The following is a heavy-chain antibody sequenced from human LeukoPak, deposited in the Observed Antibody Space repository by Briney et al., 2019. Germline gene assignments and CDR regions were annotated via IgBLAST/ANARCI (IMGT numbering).Heavy chain of an antibody. V-gene: IGHV3-7*01. CDR3: ARVTFGGVIGPEFDY. Sequence: GGSLRLSCAASGFTFSSYWMSWVRQAPGKGLGWVANIKQDGSEKYYVDSVKGRFTISRDNAKNSLYLQMNSLRAEDTAVYYCARVTFGGVIGPEFDYWGQGTLVTVSS. CDR2: IKQDGSEK. CDR1: GFTFSSYW. D-gene: IGHD3-16*02. J-gene: IGHJ4*02.